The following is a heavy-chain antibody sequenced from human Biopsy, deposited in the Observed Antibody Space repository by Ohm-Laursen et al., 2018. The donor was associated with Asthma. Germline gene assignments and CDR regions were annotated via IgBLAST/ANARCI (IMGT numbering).Heavy chain of an antibody. Sequence: ASVKVSCNTSGYTFNSAGITWVRQAPGQGLEWMGWISVYNGNTKVAQKLQDRVTMIIDTSTSTAYMELRSLRSDDTAVYFCARAVDYSHYYGIDVWGQGTTVTVS. CDR2: ISVYNGNT. CDR1: GYTFNSAG. D-gene: IGHD3-10*01. V-gene: IGHV1-18*01. CDR3: ARAVDYSHYYGIDV. J-gene: IGHJ6*02.